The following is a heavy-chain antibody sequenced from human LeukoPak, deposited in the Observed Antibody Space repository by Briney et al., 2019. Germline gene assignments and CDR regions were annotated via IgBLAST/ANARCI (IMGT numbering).Heavy chain of an antibody. V-gene: IGHV3-30-3*01. J-gene: IGHJ4*02. D-gene: IGHD3-9*01. CDR3: ARSSHYDILTGYSDY. CDR2: ISYDGSDK. CDR1: RFTFSSFA. Sequence: GRSLRLSCAASRFTFSSFAMHWVRQAPGKGLEWVAVISYDGSDKYYADSVRGRFTISRDNSKNTLYPQMNSLRVEDTAVYYCARSSHYDILTGYSDYWGQGTLVTVSS.